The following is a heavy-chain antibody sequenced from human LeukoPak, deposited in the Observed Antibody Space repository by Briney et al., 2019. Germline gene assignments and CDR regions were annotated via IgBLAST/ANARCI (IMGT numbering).Heavy chain of an antibody. CDR3: TTDPRNGYYFDY. D-gene: IGHD1-1*01. J-gene: IGHJ4*02. CDR2: IKSKTDGGTT. V-gene: IGHV3-15*01. Sequence: GGSLRLSCAASGFXFSNAWISWVRQAPGKGLEWIGRIKSKTDGGTTDYAAPVKGRFTISRDDSTDTLYLQLNSLKTEDTAIYYCTTDPRNGYYFDYWGQGTLVTVSS. CDR1: GFXFSNAW.